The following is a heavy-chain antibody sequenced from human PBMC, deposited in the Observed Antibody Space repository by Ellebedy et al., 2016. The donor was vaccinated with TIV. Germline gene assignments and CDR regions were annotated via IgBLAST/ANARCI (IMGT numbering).Heavy chain of an antibody. CDR3: AIHYCSSTSCYLGGADY. J-gene: IGHJ4*02. V-gene: IGHV1-46*01. CDR1: GYTFTSYY. Sequence: AASVKVSCKASGYTFTSYYMHWVRQAPGQGLEWMGIINPSGGSTSYAQKFQGRVTMTRDTSTSTVYMELSSLRSEDTAVYYCAIHYCSSTSCYLGGADYWGQGTLVTVSS. D-gene: IGHD2-2*01. CDR2: INPSGGST.